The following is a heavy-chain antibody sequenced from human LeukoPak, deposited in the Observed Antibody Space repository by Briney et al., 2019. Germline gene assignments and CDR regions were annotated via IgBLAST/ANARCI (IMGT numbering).Heavy chain of an antibody. CDR1: GFTFSNYA. J-gene: IGHJ4*02. CDR2: ISGSGAST. CDR3: ARGLGS. V-gene: IGHV3-23*01. Sequence: PGGSLRLSCAASGFTFSNYAMNWVRQAPGKGLEWVSGISGSGASTYYADSVKARVTISRDNAKHSLYLQMNSLRAEDTAVYYCARGLGSWGQGTLVTVSS.